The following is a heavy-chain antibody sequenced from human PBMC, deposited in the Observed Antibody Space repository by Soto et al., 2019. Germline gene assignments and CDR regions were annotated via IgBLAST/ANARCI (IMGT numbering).Heavy chain of an antibody. CDR2: ISGGGGST. J-gene: IGHJ4*02. Sequence: EVQLLESGGGLVQPGGSLRLSCAASGFTFSSYAMSWVRQAPGKGLEWVSAISGGGGSTYYADSVKGRFTISRDNSKNTPYLQMNSLRAEDTAVYYCAKGNKAVAAPFDYWGQGTLVTVSS. V-gene: IGHV3-23*01. CDR1: GFTFSSYA. D-gene: IGHD6-19*01. CDR3: AKGNKAVAAPFDY.